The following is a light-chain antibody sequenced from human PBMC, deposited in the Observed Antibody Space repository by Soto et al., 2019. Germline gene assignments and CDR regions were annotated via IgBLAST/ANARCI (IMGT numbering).Light chain of an antibody. Sequence: EIVMTQSPVTLSVSPGERATLSCRASQSVSTNLAWYQQKPGQAPRLLIYGASTRATGIPARFSGSGSGSDFTLTINSLQSEDSAVYYCQQYNNWPPLTFGGGTKVEIK. CDR1: QSVSTN. CDR2: GAS. CDR3: QQYNNWPPLT. V-gene: IGKV3-15*01. J-gene: IGKJ4*01.